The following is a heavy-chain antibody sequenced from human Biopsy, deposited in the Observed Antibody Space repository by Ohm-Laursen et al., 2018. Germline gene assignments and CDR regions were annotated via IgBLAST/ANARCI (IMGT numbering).Heavy chain of an antibody. V-gene: IGHV3-30*18. CDR2: ISEDGTNK. J-gene: IGHJ6*02. Sequence: SLRLSCSPSGVTFSRYGMHWVRQAPGKGLAWVASISEDGTNKYYEDSVKGRFTVSRDNSKNTLYLQMNSLRAEDTAVFYCAKDRGVARTYYYYPYGMDVWGQGTTVTVSS. CDR3: AKDRGVARTYYYYPYGMDV. D-gene: IGHD3-10*01. CDR1: GVTFSRYG.